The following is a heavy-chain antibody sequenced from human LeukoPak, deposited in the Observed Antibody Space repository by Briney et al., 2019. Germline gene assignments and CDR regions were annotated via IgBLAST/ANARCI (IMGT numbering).Heavy chain of an antibody. J-gene: IGHJ4*02. CDR3: ARVAIRYFDWLLF. V-gene: IGHV1-2*02. Sequence: ASVKVSCKASGYTFTGYYMHWVRQAPGQGLEWIGWINPNSGGTNYAQKFQGRVTMTRDTSISTAYMELSRLRSDDTAVYYCARVAIRYFDWLLFWGQGTLVTVSS. CDR1: GYTFTGYY. D-gene: IGHD3-9*01. CDR2: INPNSGGT.